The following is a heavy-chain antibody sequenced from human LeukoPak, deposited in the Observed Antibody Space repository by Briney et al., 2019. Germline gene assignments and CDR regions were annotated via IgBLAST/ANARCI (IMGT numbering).Heavy chain of an antibody. CDR2: MNPNSGNT. J-gene: IGHJ5*02. Sequence: ASVTVSCKASGYTFTSYDINWVRQATGQGLEWMGWMNPNSGNTGYAQKFQGRVTMTRNTSISTAYMELSSLRSEDTAVYYCARGRARIAARRGNWFDPWGQGTLVTVSS. V-gene: IGHV1-8*01. CDR3: ARGRARIAARRGNWFDP. D-gene: IGHD6-6*01. CDR1: GYTFTSYD.